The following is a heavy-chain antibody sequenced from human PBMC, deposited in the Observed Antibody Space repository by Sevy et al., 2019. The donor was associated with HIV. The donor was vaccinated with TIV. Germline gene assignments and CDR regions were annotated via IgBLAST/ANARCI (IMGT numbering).Heavy chain of an antibody. CDR1: GFSFSAFT. CDR3: ARLGATTGALTH. D-gene: IGHD1-26*01. Sequence: GGSLRLSCSASGFSFSAFTMNWVRQAPGKGLEWVASINGNSRYIYYAESVRGRFTISRDNAQNSVYLQMNSLRAEDTAVYFCARLGATTGALTHWGQGTLVTVSS. J-gene: IGHJ4*02. CDR2: INGNSRYI. V-gene: IGHV3-21*01.